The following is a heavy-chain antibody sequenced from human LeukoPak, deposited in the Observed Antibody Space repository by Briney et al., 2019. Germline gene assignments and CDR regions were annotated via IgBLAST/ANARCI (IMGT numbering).Heavy chain of an antibody. V-gene: IGHV3-23*01. CDR3: AKGPARTSPTAATYFDY. J-gene: IGHJ4*02. Sequence: TGGSLRLSCAASGFTFSSYAMSWVRQAPGKGLEWVSAISGSGGSTYYADSVKGRFTISRDNSKNTLYLQMNSLRAEDTAVYYCAKGPARTSPTAATYFDYWGQGTLVTVSS. CDR1: GFTFSSYA. CDR2: ISGSGGST. D-gene: IGHD2-15*01.